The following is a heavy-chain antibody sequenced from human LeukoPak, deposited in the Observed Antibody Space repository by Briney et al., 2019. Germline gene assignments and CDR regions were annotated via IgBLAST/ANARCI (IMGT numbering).Heavy chain of an antibody. V-gene: IGHV3-30-3*01. D-gene: IGHD3-10*01. CDR1: GFTFNSYA. J-gene: IGHJ4*02. CDR3: AKDSYYGSGKAYYFDY. CDR2: ISFDGSNK. Sequence: PGGSLRLSCAASGFTFNSYAMHWVRQAPGKGLEWVAVISFDGSNKYYADSVKGRFTISRDNSKNTLYLQMNSLRAEDTAVYYCAKDSYYGSGKAYYFDYWGQGTLVTVSS.